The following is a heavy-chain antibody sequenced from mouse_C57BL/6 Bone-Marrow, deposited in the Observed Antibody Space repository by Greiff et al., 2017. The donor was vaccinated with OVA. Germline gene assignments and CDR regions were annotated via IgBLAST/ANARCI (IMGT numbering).Heavy chain of an antibody. CDR3: ANGVYYGNSPYAMDY. CDR2: ISSGSSTI. J-gene: IGHJ4*01. CDR1: GFTFSDYG. V-gene: IGHV5-17*01. D-gene: IGHD2-1*01. Sequence: EVKVVESGGGLVKPGGSLKLSCAASGFTFSDYGMHWVRQAPEKGLEWVAYISSGSSTIYYADTVKGRFTISRDNAKNTLFLQMTSLRSEDTAMYYCANGVYYGNSPYAMDYWGQGTSVTVSS.